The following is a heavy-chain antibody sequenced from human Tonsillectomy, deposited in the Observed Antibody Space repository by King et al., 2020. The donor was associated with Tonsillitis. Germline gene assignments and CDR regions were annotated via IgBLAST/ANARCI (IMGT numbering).Heavy chain of an antibody. D-gene: IGHD3-16*02. CDR1: RLTFINYG. CDR3: ARTSALRLGELSLLAPYYFDY. Sequence: VQLVESGGGVVQPGRSLRLSCAASRLTFINYGIHWVRQAPGKGLEWVALITYDGSNKYYADSVKGRFTISRDISKNTLFLQMNSLRAEDTAVYYCARTSALRLGELSLLAPYYFDYWGQGTLVTVSS. V-gene: IGHV3-30*03. CDR2: ITYDGSNK. J-gene: IGHJ4*02.